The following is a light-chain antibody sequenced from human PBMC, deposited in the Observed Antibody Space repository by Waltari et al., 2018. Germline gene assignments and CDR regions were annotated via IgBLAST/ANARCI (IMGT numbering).Light chain of an antibody. CDR2: GAS. CDR1: QSVGRT. J-gene: IGKJ1*01. Sequence: EIVLTQSPGTLSLSPGQTATLSCRASQSVGRTLAWYQQKSGRAPSLLIYGASIRATGIPDRFSGSGSGTDFSLTIREVEPEDFAVYHYQHYLRLPVTFGQGTKVEI. V-gene: IGKV3-20*01. CDR3: QHYLRLPVT.